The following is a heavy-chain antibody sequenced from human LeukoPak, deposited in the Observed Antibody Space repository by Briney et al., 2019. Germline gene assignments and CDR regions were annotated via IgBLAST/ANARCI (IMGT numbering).Heavy chain of an antibody. CDR2: MNPKSGNT. D-gene: IGHD3-10*01. Sequence: EASVKFCCKASRYTFTNYDINWVRQVPGLWLEWIWWMNPKSGNTGYGQKFQGRVTMTRVTSITTAYMELRSLRSDDTAVYYCTKASLAFGTKYFDPWGQGTLVTVSS. CDR3: TKASLAFGTKYFDP. J-gene: IGHJ5*02. CDR1: RYTFTNYD. V-gene: IGHV1-8*01.